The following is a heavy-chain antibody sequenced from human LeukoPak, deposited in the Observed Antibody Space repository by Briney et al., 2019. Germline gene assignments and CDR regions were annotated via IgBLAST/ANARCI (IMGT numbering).Heavy chain of an antibody. J-gene: IGHJ6*04. CDR2: ISSSGSTI. CDR3: ARDRKVTMVRGVIHGYYYGMDV. V-gene: IGHV3-48*03. Sequence: GGSLLLSCAASGFTFSSYEMNGVRRAPGKGREGVSYISSSGSTIYYADSVKGRFTISRDNAKNSLYLQMNSLRAEDTAVYYCARDRKVTMVRGVIHGYYYGMDVWGKGTTVTVSS. CDR1: GFTFSSYE. D-gene: IGHD3-10*01.